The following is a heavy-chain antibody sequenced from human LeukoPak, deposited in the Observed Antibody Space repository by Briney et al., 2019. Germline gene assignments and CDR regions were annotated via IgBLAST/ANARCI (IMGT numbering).Heavy chain of an antibody. CDR2: IYYSGST. J-gene: IGHJ4*02. CDR1: GGSISSSSYY. CDR3: ARDDTEYSYGLDY. V-gene: IGHV4-39*07. Sequence: SETLSLTCTVSGGSISSSSYYWGWIRQPPGKGRGGIGSIYYSGSTYYNPSLKSRVTISVDTSKNQFSLKLSSVTAADTAVYYCARDDTEYSYGLDYWGRGTLVTVSS. D-gene: IGHD5-18*01.